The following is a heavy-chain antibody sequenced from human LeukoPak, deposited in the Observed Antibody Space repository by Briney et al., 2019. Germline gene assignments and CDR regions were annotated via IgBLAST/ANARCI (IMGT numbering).Heavy chain of an antibody. J-gene: IGHJ4*02. CDR2: IYYSGST. V-gene: IGHV4-30-4*01. Sequence: PSQTLSLTCTGSGGSISSGDYYWSWIRQPPGKGLEWIGYIYYSGSTYYNPSLKSRVTISVDTSKNQFSLKLSSVTAADTAVYYCARDHRFGELSDYWGQGTLVTVSS. CDR3: ARDHRFGELSDY. D-gene: IGHD3-10*01. CDR1: GGSISSGDYY.